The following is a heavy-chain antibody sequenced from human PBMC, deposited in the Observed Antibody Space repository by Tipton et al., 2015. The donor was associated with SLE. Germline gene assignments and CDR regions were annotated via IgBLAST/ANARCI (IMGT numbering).Heavy chain of an antibody. D-gene: IGHD3-16*01. Sequence: SLRLSCAASGFTFSSYEMHWVRQAPGKGLEWVSYISSSGSTIYYADSVKGRFTISRDNAKNSLYLQMNSLRAEDTAVYYCARLGALNAFDIWGQGTMVTVSS. CDR2: ISSSGSTI. CDR1: GFTFSSYE. J-gene: IGHJ3*02. V-gene: IGHV3-48*03. CDR3: ARLGALNAFDI.